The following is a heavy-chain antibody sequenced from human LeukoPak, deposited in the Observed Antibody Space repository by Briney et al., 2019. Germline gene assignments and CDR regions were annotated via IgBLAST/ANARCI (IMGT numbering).Heavy chain of an antibody. CDR3: AKDKLDYYDSSGYYYGDAFDI. CDR2: ISGSGSST. Sequence: GGSLRLSCAASGFTFSSYAMSWVRQAPGKGLEWVSAISGSGSSTYYADSVKGRFTISRDNSKNTLYLQMNSLRAEDTAVYYCAKDKLDYYDSSGYYYGDAFDIWGQGTMVTVSS. J-gene: IGHJ3*02. CDR1: GFTFSSYA. V-gene: IGHV3-23*01. D-gene: IGHD3-22*01.